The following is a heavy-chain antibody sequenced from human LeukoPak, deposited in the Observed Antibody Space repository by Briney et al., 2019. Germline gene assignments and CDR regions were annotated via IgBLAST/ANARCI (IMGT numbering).Heavy chain of an antibody. D-gene: IGHD2-2*01. CDR2: INHSGST. V-gene: IGHV4-34*01. J-gene: IGHJ4*02. CDR1: GGSFSGYY. Sequence: PSETLPLTCAVYGGSFSGYYWSWIRQPPGKGLQWIGEINHSGSTNYNPSLKSRVTISVDTSKNQFSLKLSSVTASDTTVYYCARAPFKRRLGYCSSTSCYAGVNYFDYWGQGTLVTVSS. CDR3: ARAPFKRRLGYCSSTSCYAGVNYFDY.